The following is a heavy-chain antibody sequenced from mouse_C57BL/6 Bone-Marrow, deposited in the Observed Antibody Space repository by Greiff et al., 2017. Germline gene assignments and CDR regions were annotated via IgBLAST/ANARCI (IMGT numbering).Heavy chain of an antibody. CDR2: INYDGSST. Sequence: EVKLMESEGGLVQPGSSMKLSCTASGFTFSDYYMAWVRQVPEKGLEWVANINYDGSSTYYLDSLKSRFIISRDNAKNSLYLQMSSLKSEDTATYYCAREGYYYGIDYWGQGTTLTVSS. CDR1: GFTFSDYY. V-gene: IGHV5-16*01. D-gene: IGHD1-1*01. CDR3: AREGYYYGIDY. J-gene: IGHJ2*01.